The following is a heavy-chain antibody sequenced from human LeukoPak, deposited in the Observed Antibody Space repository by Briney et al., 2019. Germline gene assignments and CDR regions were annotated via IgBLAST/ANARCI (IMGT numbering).Heavy chain of an antibody. CDR1: GYTFTSYY. D-gene: IGHD2-2*01. CDR3: ARSVEPKTRNYYYYYGMDV. Sequence: GASVKVSCKASGYTFTSYYMHWVRQAPGQGPEWMGIINPSGGSTSYAQKFQGRVTMTRDTSTSTVYMELSSLRSEDTAVYYCARSVEPKTRNYYYYYGMDVWGKGTTVTVSS. V-gene: IGHV1-46*01. J-gene: IGHJ6*04. CDR2: INPSGGST.